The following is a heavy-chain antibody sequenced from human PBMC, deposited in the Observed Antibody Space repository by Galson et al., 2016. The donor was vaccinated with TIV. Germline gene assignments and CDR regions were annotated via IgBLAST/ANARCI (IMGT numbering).Heavy chain of an antibody. CDR1: GFTFGHYA. D-gene: IGHD2/OR15-2a*01. CDR2: SSGSGYRT. J-gene: IGHJ6*02. V-gene: IGHV3-23*01. Sequence: SLRLSCAASGFTFGHYAMTWVRQVPGKGLEWAAGSSGSGYRTFYADSVKGRFTISRENSKNTLYLQMNSLRAEDTAVYYCAKGNSNHDREYLYFYYAMDVWGQVTTVTVSS. CDR3: AKGNSNHDREYLYFYYAMDV.